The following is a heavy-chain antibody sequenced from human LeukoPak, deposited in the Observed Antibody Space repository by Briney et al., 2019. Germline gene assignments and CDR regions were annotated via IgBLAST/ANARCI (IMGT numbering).Heavy chain of an antibody. CDR2: INHSGST. J-gene: IGHJ4*02. D-gene: IGHD1-26*01. CDR1: GGSFSGYY. CDR3: ARGVGGGDFDY. V-gene: IGHV4-34*01. Sequence: PSETLSLTCAVYGGSFSGYYWSWIRQPPGKGLEWIGEINHSGSTNYNPSLKSRVTISVDTSKNQFSLKLSSVTAADTAVYYCARGVGGGDFDYWGQGTLVTVSS.